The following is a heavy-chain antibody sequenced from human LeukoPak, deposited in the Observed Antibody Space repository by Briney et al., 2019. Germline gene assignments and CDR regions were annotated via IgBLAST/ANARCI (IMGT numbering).Heavy chain of an antibody. Sequence: ASVKVSCKASGYTFTGYYMHWVRQAPGQGLAWMGWINPNSGGTNYAQKFQGRVTMTRDTSISTAYMELSRLRSDDTAVYYCARGKAWSLTSTFDYWGQGTLVTVSS. CDR2: INPNSGGT. CDR3: ARGKAWSLTSTFDY. J-gene: IGHJ4*02. V-gene: IGHV1-2*02. CDR1: GYTFTGYY. D-gene: IGHD2-21*02.